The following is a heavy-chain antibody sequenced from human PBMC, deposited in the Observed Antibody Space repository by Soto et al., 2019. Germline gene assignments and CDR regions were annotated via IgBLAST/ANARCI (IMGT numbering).Heavy chain of an antibody. Sequence: QVQLVESGGGVVQPGRSLRLSCAASGFTFSSYGMHWVRQAPGTGLEWVAVIWYYGSNKYYADSVKCRFTISRDNSKNTLYLQMNRLRAEDTAVYYCASGIGIGGGDTAMDYWGQGTLVTVSS. CDR1: GFTFSSYG. CDR3: ASGIGIGGGDTAMDY. CDR2: IWYYGSNK. D-gene: IGHD5-18*01. V-gene: IGHV3-33*01. J-gene: IGHJ4*02.